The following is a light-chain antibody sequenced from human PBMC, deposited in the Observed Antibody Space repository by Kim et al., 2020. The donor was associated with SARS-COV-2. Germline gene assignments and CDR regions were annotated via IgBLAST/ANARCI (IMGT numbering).Light chain of an antibody. CDR2: QDS. Sequence: VAQGQRVSITGTGDEMGDKYGCRQQQRPGQSPVLVIYQDSKRPSGNPERFSGSNSGNTATLTISGTQAMAEADYYCQAWDSGTEVFGGGTQLTVL. J-gene: IGLJ3*02. CDR3: QAWDSGTEV. CDR1: EMGDKY. V-gene: IGLV3-1*01.